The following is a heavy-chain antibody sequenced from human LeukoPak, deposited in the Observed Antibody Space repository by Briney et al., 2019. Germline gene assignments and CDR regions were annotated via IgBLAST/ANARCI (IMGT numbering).Heavy chain of an antibody. CDR2: ISGSGGST. CDR3: AKDRALSSGSYGICDY. CDR1: GFTFSSYA. V-gene: IGHV3-23*01. Sequence: GGSLRLSCAASGFTFSSYAMSWVRQAPGKGLERVSAISGSGGSTYYADSVKGRSTISRDNSKNTLYLQMNSLRAEDTAVYYCAKDRALSSGSYGICDYWGQGTLVTVSS. D-gene: IGHD1-26*01. J-gene: IGHJ4*02.